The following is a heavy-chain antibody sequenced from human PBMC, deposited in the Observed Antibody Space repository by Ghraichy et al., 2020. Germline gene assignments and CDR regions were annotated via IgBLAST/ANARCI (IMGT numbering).Heavy chain of an antibody. J-gene: IGHJ4*02. V-gene: IGHV4-30-2*01. CDR2: LYHSEST. Sequence: SETLSLTCTVSGDSISSGSSSWSWIRQPPGKGLEWIGNLYHSESTYYNPSLKSRVTISVDRSKSQFSLRLSSVTAADTAVYYCVRTSSYLPSYFDHWGQGTLVTVSS. D-gene: IGHD2-2*01. CDR1: GDSISSGSSS. CDR3: VRTSSYLPSYFDH.